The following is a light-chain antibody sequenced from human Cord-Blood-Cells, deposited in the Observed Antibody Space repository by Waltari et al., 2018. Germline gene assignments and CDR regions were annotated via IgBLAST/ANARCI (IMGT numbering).Light chain of an antibody. CDR1: QGVRSY. CDR3: QQRSNWPPGFT. CDR2: DAS. Sequence: EIVLTQSPATLSLSPGEIATLSCRARQGVRSYLAWYQRKPSQAPRRLIYDASKRATGIPARFSGSGSGTDFTLTISSLEPEDFAVYYCQQRSNWPPGFTFGPGTKVDIK. V-gene: IGKV3-11*01. J-gene: IGKJ3*01.